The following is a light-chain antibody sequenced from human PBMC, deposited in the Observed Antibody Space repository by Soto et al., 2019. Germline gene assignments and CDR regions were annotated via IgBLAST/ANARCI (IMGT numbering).Light chain of an antibody. V-gene: IGKV1-5*03. CDR2: KAS. CDR1: QSISSW. CDR3: QQYNSYST. J-gene: IGKJ1*01. Sequence: DIQMTQSPSTLSASVGDRVTITCRASQSISSWLAWYQQKPGKAPKLLIYKASSLESGVPSRFSVSGSGTEFKLTISSLQTDDCANYYGQQYNSYSTFGQGTKVEIK.